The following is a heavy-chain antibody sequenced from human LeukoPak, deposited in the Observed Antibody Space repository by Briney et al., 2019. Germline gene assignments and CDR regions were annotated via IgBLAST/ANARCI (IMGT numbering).Heavy chain of an antibody. CDR2: IYYSGST. J-gene: IGHJ4*02. V-gene: IGHV4-39*01. Sequence: KPSETLSLTCTVSGGSIYMSSHYWVWIRQPPGKGLEWIGNIYYSGSTYYNPSLKSRVTISVDTSKKQFPLKLSSVTAADTAVYYCARRLGGSGWFDYWGQGALVTVSS. CDR1: GGSIYMSSHY. CDR3: ARRLGGSGWFDY. D-gene: IGHD6-25*01.